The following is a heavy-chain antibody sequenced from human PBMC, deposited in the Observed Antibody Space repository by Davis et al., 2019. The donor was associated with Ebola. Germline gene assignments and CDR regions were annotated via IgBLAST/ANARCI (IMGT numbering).Heavy chain of an antibody. V-gene: IGHV4-59*08. CDR2: IYYSGST. D-gene: IGHD4-17*01. CDR1: GGSISSYY. CDR3: ARAVTTDDNWFDP. Sequence: MPSETLSLTCTVSGGSISSYYWSWIRQPPGKGLEWIGHIYYSGSTNYNPSLKSRVTISVDTSKNQFSLKLSSVTAADTAVYYCARAVTTDDNWFDPWGQGTLVTVSS. J-gene: IGHJ5*02.